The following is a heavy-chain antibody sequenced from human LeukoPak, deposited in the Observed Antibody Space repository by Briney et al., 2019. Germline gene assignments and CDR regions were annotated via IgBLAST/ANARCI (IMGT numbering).Heavy chain of an antibody. CDR1: GFTFSSYA. CDR2: ISGGGTST. D-gene: IGHD3-16*01. V-gene: IGHV3-23*01. Sequence: GGSLRLSCAASGFTFSSYAMTWVRQAPGKGLQWVSVISGGGTSTFYADSLMGRFTISRDNFKNTLFLQMNSLRAEDTAVYYCATDRDDYVWGSYLGAFHIWGQGTMVIVSS. J-gene: IGHJ3*02. CDR3: ATDRDDYVWGSYLGAFHI.